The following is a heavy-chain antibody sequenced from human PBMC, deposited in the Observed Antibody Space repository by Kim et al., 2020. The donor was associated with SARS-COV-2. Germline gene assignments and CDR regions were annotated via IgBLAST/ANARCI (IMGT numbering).Heavy chain of an antibody. J-gene: IGHJ3*02. Sequence: SVKGRFTISRDNSKNTLYLQMNSLRAEDTAVYYCAKLQVRYSGSSDAFDIWGQGTMVTVSS. CDR3: AKLQVRYSGSSDAFDI. V-gene: IGHV3-23*01. D-gene: IGHD1-26*01.